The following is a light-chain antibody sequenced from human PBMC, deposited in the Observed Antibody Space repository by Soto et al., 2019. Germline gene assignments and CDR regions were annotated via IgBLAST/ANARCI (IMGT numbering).Light chain of an antibody. CDR1: QSVSSSY. J-gene: IGKJ1*01. CDR3: QQYGSSGT. V-gene: IGKV3-20*01. Sequence: IVLTQSPAILALSPGDRATLSCRASQSVSSSYLAWYQHKPGQAPRLLIHGTSSRVTGIPDRFSGSGSGTDFTLTITRLEPEDFAVYYCQQYGSSGTFGQGTKVDIK. CDR2: GTS.